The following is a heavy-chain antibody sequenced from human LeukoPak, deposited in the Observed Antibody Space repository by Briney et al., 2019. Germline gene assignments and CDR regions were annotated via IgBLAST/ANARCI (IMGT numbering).Heavy chain of an antibody. CDR2: ISGSGDNT. J-gene: IGHJ6*01. D-gene: IGHD2/OR15-2a*01. V-gene: IGHV3-23*01. Sequence: GGSLRLSCAASGFTFSGFAMSWVRRTPGKGLEWVSGISGSGDNTLYAASVKGRFTISRDNSKNTLYLEMNSLRVKDTAIYYCAKMKVHPLPKYYMDNWGQGTTVTVSS. CDR3: AKMKVHPLPKYYMDN. CDR1: GFTFSGFA.